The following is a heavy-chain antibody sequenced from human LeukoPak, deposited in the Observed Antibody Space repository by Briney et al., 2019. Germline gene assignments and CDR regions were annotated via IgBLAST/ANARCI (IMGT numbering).Heavy chain of an antibody. Sequence: GGSLRLSCAASGFTFSSYAMHWVRQAPGKGLEWVAVISYDGSNKYYADSVKGRLTISRDNSKNTLYLQMDSLRAEDTAVYYCGSVSYGEIDYWGQGTLVTVSS. J-gene: IGHJ4*02. CDR3: GSVSYGEIDY. V-gene: IGHV3-30*04. D-gene: IGHD5-18*01. CDR2: ISYDGSNK. CDR1: GFTFSSYA.